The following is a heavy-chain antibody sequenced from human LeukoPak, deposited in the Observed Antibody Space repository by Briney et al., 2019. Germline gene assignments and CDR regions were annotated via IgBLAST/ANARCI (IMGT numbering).Heavy chain of an antibody. V-gene: IGHV1-46*01. D-gene: IGHD3-10*01. CDR2: INPSGGST. CDR1: GYTFTSYY. J-gene: IGHJ4*02. Sequence: GASVKVSCKASGYTFTSYYMHWVRQAPGQGLEWMGIINPSGGSTSYAQKFQGRVTMTRDMSTSTVYMELSSLRSEDTAVYYCAREGGAMVRGVIIASYFDYWGQGTLVTVSS. CDR3: AREGGAMVRGVIIASYFDY.